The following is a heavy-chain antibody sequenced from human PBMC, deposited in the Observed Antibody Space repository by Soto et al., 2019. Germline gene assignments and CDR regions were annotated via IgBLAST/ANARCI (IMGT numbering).Heavy chain of an antibody. J-gene: IGHJ4*02. V-gene: IGHV3-9*01. D-gene: IGHD2-2*01. CDR3: AKGGEYCSSTSCYFDY. Sequence: EVQLVESGGGLVQPGRSLRLSCAASGFTFDDYAMHWVRQALGKGLEWVSGISWNSGSIGYADSVKGRFTISRDNAKNSLYLQMNSLRAEDTALYYCAKGGEYCSSTSCYFDYWGQGTLVTVSS. CDR1: GFTFDDYA. CDR2: ISWNSGSI.